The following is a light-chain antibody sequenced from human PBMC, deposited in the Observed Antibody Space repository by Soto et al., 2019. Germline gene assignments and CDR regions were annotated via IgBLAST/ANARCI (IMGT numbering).Light chain of an antibody. CDR2: GAS. J-gene: IGKJ5*01. Sequence: MTQSPASQSASQGKSTTLSGRASESVNHNLAWYQQKPGQPPRLLIYGASSRAPGVPARFSGSGTGTEFTLTISSLKSEDFAVYYCHEYSNWDANTFGHGTRLEIK. CDR3: HEYSNWDANT. CDR1: ESVNHN. V-gene: IGKV3-15*01.